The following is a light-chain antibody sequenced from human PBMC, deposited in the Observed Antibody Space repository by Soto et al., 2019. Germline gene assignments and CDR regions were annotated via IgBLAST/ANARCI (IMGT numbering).Light chain of an antibody. J-gene: IGLJ3*02. CDR3: VLYMGSGIWV. CDR2: STN. Sequence: QTVVTQEPSFSVSPGRTVTLTCGLSSGSVSTSYYPSWYQQTPGQAPRTLIYSTNTRSSGVPDRFSGSILGNKAALTITGAQADHESDNYCVLYMGSGIWVFGGGTKLTVL. CDR1: SGSVSTSYY. V-gene: IGLV8-61*01.